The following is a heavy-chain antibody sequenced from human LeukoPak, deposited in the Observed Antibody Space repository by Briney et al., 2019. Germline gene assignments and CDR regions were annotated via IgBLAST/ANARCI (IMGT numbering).Heavy chain of an antibody. CDR3: AKRLLVRGVTGEGEYYFDY. CDR2: ISYDGSNK. D-gene: IGHD3-10*01. V-gene: IGHV3-30*04. Sequence: PGGSLRLSCAASGFTFSSYAMHWVRQAPGKGLEWVAVISYDGSNKYYADSVKGRFTISRDNSKNTLYLQMNSLRAEDTAVYYCAKRLLVRGVTGEGEYYFDYWGQGTLVTVSS. CDR1: GFTFSSYA. J-gene: IGHJ4*02.